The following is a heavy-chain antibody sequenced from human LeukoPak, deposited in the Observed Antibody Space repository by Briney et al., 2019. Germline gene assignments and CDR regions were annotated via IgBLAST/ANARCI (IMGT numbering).Heavy chain of an antibody. CDR2: IRYDGSNK. CDR3: AKDSSVIQPPLLPYYYYCYYMDV. D-gene: IGHD3-16*02. Sequence: GGSLRLSCAASGFTFSSYGMHWVRQAPGKGLEGVAFIRYDGSNKYYAESVKGRFTISRDNSNNPLYLQINSLRAEDTAVYYCAKDSSVIQPPLLPYYYYCYYMDVWGKGTTVTVSS. V-gene: IGHV3-30*02. CDR1: GFTFSSYG. J-gene: IGHJ6*03.